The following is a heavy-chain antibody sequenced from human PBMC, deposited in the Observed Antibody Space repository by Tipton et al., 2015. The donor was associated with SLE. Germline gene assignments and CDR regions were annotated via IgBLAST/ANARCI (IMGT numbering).Heavy chain of an antibody. CDR1: GGSISSGSYY. Sequence: TLSLTCTVSGGSISSGSYYWSWIRQPAGKGLEWIGRIYASGSTNYNPSLKSRVTISVATSKNQFSLKLSSVTAADTAVYYCARDRLLAAASMDVWGQGTLVTVSS. D-gene: IGHD6-13*01. J-gene: IGHJ3*01. V-gene: IGHV4-61*02. CDR3: ARDRLLAAASMDV. CDR2: IYASGST.